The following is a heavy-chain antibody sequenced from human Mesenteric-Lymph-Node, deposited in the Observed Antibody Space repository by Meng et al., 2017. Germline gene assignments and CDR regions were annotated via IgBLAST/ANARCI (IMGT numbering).Heavy chain of an antibody. D-gene: IGHD6-19*01. CDR2: VKQEGSEK. J-gene: IGHJ4*02. CDR3: ARVRGWYHFDY. CDR1: GFTMSAHS. Sequence: GGSLRLSCAASGFTMSAHSMHWVRQAPGKGLGWVANVKQEGSEKYYVDSVKGRFTISRDNAKNLLYLEMSSLRAEDTAVYYCARVRGWYHFDYWGQGTLVTVSS. V-gene: IGHV3-7*01.